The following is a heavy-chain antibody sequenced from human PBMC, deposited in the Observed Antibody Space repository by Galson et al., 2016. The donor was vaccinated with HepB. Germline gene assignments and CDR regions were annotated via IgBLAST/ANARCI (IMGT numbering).Heavy chain of an antibody. Sequence: SLRLSCAASGFTFNNYAMSWVRQAPGKGLEWVSGISGSGSGTYYAGTCYADSVKGRFTISRDNSKKTLYLQMNSLRAEDTDVYYCAKNRQGDFDYWGPGTLVTVSS. V-gene: IGHV3-23*01. CDR1: GFTFNNYA. J-gene: IGHJ4*02. CDR2: ISGSGSGT. D-gene: IGHD3-16*02. CDR3: AKNRQGDFDY.